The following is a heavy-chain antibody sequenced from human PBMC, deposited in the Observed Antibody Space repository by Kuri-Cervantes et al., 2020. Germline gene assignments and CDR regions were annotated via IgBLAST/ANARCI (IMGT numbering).Heavy chain of an antibody. Sequence: GESLKISCAASGFTFSSYAMHWVRQAPGKGLEWVAVISYDGSNKYYADSVKGRFTISRDNSKNTLYLQMNSLRAKDTAVYYCAKEGSRYYYYGMDVWGQGTTVTVSS. CDR2: ISYDGSNK. CDR3: AKEGSRYYYYGMDV. D-gene: IGHD3-10*01. V-gene: IGHV3-30-3*01. CDR1: GFTFSSYA. J-gene: IGHJ6*02.